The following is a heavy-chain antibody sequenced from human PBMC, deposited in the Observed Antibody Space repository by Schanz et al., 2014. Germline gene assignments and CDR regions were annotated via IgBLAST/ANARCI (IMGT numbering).Heavy chain of an antibody. CDR2: ISANNANT. V-gene: IGHV1-18*01. D-gene: IGHD2-2*01. CDR1: GYTFTNYD. J-gene: IGHJ5*02. Sequence: QGQLVQSGPEVKEPGASVKVSCKASGYTFTNYDISWVRRAPGQGLEWMGRISANNANTYFAQKFQGRVTMTTDSSTSTAYMDLRSLRSDDTAVYYCARDRRRYCSTASCLHDNWFDPWGQGTLVTVSS. CDR3: ARDRRRYCSTASCLHDNWFDP.